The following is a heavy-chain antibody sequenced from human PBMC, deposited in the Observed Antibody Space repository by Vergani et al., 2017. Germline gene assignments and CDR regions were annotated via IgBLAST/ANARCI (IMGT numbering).Heavy chain of an antibody. V-gene: IGHV3-53*01. J-gene: IGHJ4*02. Sequence: EVQLVESGGGLIQPGGSLRLSCAASGFTVSSNYMSWVRQAPGKGLEWVSVIYSGGSTYYADSVKGRFTISRDNSKNTLYLQMNSRRAEDAAVYYCARGTDGYNYPYFDYWGQGTLVTVSS. D-gene: IGHD5-24*01. CDR1: GFTVSSNY. CDR3: ARGTDGYNYPYFDY. CDR2: IYSGGST.